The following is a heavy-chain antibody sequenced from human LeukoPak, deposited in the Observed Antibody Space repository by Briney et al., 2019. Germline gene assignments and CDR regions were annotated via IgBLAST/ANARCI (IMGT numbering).Heavy chain of an antibody. J-gene: IGHJ6*03. D-gene: IGHD2-8*01. CDR2: FSSSGGTT. CDR3: ANGNRCTSPNCLGYYYFYMDV. CDR1: GFTFSSYA. V-gene: IGHV3-23*01. Sequence: GGSLRLSCAASGFTFSSYAMNWVRQAPGRGLEWVSGFSSSGGTTYYADSVKGRFTISRDNSKNTLYLQMNSLRAEDTAVYYCANGNRCTSPNCLGYYYFYMDVWGKGTTVTVSS.